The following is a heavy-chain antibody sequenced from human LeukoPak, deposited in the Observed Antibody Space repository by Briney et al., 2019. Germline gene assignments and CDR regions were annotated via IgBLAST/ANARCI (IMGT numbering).Heavy chain of an antibody. CDR1: GYTFTGYY. D-gene: IGHD3-10*01. CDR2: INPNSGGT. V-gene: IGHV1-2*02. Sequence: ASVKVSCKASGYTFTGYYIHWVRQAPGQGLEWMGWINPNSGGTNYAQKFQGRVTMTRDTSISTAYMELSRLSSDDTAVYYCARGQISMIRVYYYGMDVWGQGTTVTVSS. J-gene: IGHJ6*02. CDR3: ARGQISMIRVYYYGMDV.